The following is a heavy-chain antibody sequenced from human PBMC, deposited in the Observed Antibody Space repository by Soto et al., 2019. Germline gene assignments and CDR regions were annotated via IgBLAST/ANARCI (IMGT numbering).Heavy chain of an antibody. Sequence: SDTLSLTCTVSGGSINSRSYYWGWIRQSPGKGLEWIGSIYYSGSTYYNPSLKSRVAMSVDTSKNQFSLKLRSVSAADTAVYYCARQRTSVVTQAYLDDWGRG. CDR3: ARQRTSVVTQAYLDD. CDR1: GGSINSRSYY. J-gene: IGHJ4*02. CDR2: IYYSGST. D-gene: IGHD2-21*02. V-gene: IGHV4-39*01.